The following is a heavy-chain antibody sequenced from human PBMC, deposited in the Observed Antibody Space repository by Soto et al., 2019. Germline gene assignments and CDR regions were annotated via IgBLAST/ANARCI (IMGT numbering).Heavy chain of an antibody. CDR3: TRKVDIAMALGYNWFDP. Sequence: PGGSLRLSCTTSGFTFADYVMTWVRQAPGKGLEWVSFIRSKAYGGTTEYAASVKGRFTISRDDSKTIAYLQMNSLKTEDTAVYYCTRKVDIAMALGYNWFDPWGQGTLVTVS. V-gene: IGHV3-49*04. J-gene: IGHJ5*02. D-gene: IGHD5-18*01. CDR1: GFTFADYV. CDR2: IRSKAYGGTT.